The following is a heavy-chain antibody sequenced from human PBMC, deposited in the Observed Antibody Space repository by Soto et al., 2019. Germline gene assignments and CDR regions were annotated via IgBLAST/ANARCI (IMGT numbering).Heavy chain of an antibody. J-gene: IGHJ6*02. D-gene: IGHD4-17*01. CDR1: GGTFSSYA. V-gene: IGHV1-69*01. Sequence: QVQLVQSGAEVKKPGSSVKVSCKASGGTFSSYAISWVRQAPGQGLEWMGGIIPIFGTANYAQKFQGRVTITADESTSTAYMELSSLRSEDTAVYCCARAHDYGDYVDYYYGMDVWGQGTTVTVSS. CDR3: ARAHDYGDYVDYYYGMDV. CDR2: IIPIFGTA.